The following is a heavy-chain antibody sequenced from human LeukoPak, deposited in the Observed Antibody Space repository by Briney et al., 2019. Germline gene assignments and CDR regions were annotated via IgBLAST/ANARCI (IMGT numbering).Heavy chain of an antibody. CDR1: GFTFSSYA. V-gene: IGHV3-64D*06. D-gene: IGHD3-22*01. CDR3: VKGGIAVLISAFDI. CDR2: ISSNGGST. J-gene: IGHJ3*02. Sequence: PGGSLRLSCSASGFTFSSYAMLWVRQAPGKGLEYVSTISSNGGSTYYADSVKGRFTISRDNSKNTLYLQMSSLRAEDTAVYYCVKGGIAVLISAFDIWGQGTMVTVSS.